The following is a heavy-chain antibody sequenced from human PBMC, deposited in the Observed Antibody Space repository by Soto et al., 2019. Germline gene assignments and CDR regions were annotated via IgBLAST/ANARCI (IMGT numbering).Heavy chain of an antibody. CDR1: GGSITSYY. D-gene: IGHD3-16*01. V-gene: IGHV4-59*08. CDR2: IYYSGST. Sequence: TSETLSLTCSVSGGSITSYYWSWIRQPPGKGLEWIGYIYYSGSTNYNPSLDSRVTISVDTSKNQFSLRLRSVTAADTAVYYCGRHDYIWGSYEYWGQGILVTVSS. J-gene: IGHJ4*02. CDR3: GRHDYIWGSYEY.